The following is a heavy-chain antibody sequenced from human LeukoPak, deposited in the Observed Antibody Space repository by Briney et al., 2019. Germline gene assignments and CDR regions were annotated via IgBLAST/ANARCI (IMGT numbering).Heavy chain of an antibody. V-gene: IGHV3-23*01. CDR3: AKVSWKRQMDDY. CDR1: GFTFSSYD. D-gene: IGHD1-1*01. Sequence: PGGSLRLSCAASGFTFSSYDLSWVRQAPGKGLEWVSGISVRGDRTYHADSVKGRFTISRDNSKYMLYLQMNTLRAEDTAVYYCAKVSWKRQMDDYWGQGTLVTVSS. CDR2: ISVRGDRT. J-gene: IGHJ4*02.